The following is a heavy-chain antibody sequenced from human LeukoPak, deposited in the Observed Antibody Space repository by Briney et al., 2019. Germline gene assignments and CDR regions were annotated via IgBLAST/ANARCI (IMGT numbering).Heavy chain of an antibody. D-gene: IGHD2-2*01. J-gene: IGHJ5*02. Sequence: SQTLSLTCTVSGGSISSGDYYWSWIRQPPGKGLEWIGYIYYSGSTYYNPSLKSRVTISVDTSKNQFSLKLSSVTAADTAVYYCPRYQLLNVDWFAPGGKGPLAPVS. V-gene: IGHV4-30-4*08. CDR3: PRYQLLNVDWFAP. CDR1: GGSISSGDYY. CDR2: IYYSGST.